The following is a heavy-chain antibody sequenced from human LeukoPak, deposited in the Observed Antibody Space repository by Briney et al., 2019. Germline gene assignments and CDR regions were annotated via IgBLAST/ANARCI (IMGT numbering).Heavy chain of an antibody. CDR2: FDPEDGST. D-gene: IGHD3-10*01. CDR1: GYSLTEFS. CDR3: ATDLRGTMVRGVLVDV. J-gene: IGHJ6*04. Sequence: ASVKVSCKVSGYSLTEFSMHWVRQAPGKGLEWMGGFDPEDGSTILAQRFQGRLTLTEDSSTDTAYMELSSLKSEDTAVYYCATDLRGTMVRGVLVDVWGKGTTVTVSS. V-gene: IGHV1-24*01.